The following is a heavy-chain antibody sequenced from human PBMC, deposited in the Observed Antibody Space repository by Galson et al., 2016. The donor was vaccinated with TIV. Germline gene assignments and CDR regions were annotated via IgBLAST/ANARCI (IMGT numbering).Heavy chain of an antibody. V-gene: IGHV3-20*04. CDR2: VSWTGTYT. CDR3: AKDLSQSIDTYENIASDI. D-gene: IGHD5-18*01. CDR1: GFVFGDFA. Sequence: SLRLSCAASGFVFGDFAMTWVRRVPGKGLEWVSGVSWTGTYTEYADSVKGRFTSSRDNAKKSLYLQMTSLRAEDTAPYYCAKDLSQSIDTYENIASDIWGQGTLVTVSS. J-gene: IGHJ3*02.